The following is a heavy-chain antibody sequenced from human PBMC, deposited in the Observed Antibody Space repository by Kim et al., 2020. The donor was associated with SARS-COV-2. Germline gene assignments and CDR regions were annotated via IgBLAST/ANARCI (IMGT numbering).Heavy chain of an antibody. J-gene: IGHJ4*02. CDR1: GDSISSDTLF. Sequence: SETLSLTCTVSGDSISSDTLFWGFIRQSPVKGLEWIGSIKSRGNTHYNLSLKSRVTISIDTAKNSFSLEFSSVTAADTAVYYCARQRAWYGEWGFNYSGQVPLVTVSS. V-gene: IGHV4-39*01. CDR3: ARQRAWYGEWGFNY. D-gene: IGHD3-10*01. CDR2: IKSRGNT.